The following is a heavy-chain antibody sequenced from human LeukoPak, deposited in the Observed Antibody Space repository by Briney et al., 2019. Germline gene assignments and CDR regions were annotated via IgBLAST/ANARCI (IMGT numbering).Heavy chain of an antibody. Sequence: PSETLSLTCTVSGGSISNYFWNWIRQPAGKGLEWLGRVDSSWNTNYNPSLKSRLTMSVDTSKNQFSLKVTSVTAAGTAVYYCARVCGSATGYRLCGFDIWGQGTVVTVSS. CDR3: ARVCGSATGYRLCGFDI. V-gene: IGHV4-4*07. CDR1: GGSISNYF. J-gene: IGHJ3*02. CDR2: VDSSWNT. D-gene: IGHD3-9*01.